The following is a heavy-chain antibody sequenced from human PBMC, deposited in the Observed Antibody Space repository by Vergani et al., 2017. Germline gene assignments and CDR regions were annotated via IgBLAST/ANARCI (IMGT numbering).Heavy chain of an antibody. Sequence: QVQLQESGPGLVKPSQTLSLTCPVSGGSISSGGYYWSWIRQHPGKGLEWIGYIYYSGSTYYNPSLKSRVTISVDTSKNQFSLKLSSVTAADTAVYYCARTLSYYDFWSGYAGDYYYYMDVWGKGTTVTVSS. CDR1: GGSISSGGYY. D-gene: IGHD3-3*01. CDR2: IYYSGST. J-gene: IGHJ6*03. CDR3: ARTLSYYDFWSGYAGDYYYYMDV. V-gene: IGHV4-31*03.